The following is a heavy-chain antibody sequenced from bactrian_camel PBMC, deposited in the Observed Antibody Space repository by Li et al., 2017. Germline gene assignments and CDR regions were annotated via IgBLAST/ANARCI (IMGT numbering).Heavy chain of an antibody. CDR1: GYTFLPHN. Sequence: VQLVESGGGSVQAGGSLRLSCAASGYTFLPHNMAWFRQAPGKEREAVASIYTGGAGTCYADSVKGRFTISRDNAKNTVYLQMNSLKPEDTAMYYCAAGLSGGYCYTPVYWGQGTQVTVS. V-gene: IGHV3S40*01. D-gene: IGHD2*01. CDR3: AAGLSGGYCYTPVY. CDR2: IYTGGAGT. J-gene: IGHJ4*01.